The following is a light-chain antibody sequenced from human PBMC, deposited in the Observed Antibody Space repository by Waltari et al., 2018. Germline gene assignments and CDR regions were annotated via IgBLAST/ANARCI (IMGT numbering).Light chain of an antibody. CDR2: DVS. CDR1: SRAVGGYNY. Sequence: QSALTQPASVSGSPGQSITISCTGTSRAVGGYNYVSWYQQHPRTSPKLMIYDVSKRPSGFSNRFSGSKSGNTASLTISGLQAEDEADYYCCSYAGSSTVVFGGGTKLTVL. V-gene: IGLV2-23*02. CDR3: CSYAGSSTVV. J-gene: IGLJ2*01.